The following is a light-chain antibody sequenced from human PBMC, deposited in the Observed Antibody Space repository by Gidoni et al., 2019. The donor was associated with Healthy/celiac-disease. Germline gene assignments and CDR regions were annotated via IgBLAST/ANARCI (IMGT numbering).Light chain of an antibody. J-gene: IGKJ3*01. Sequence: DIVMTHSPDSLAVSLGERATINCKSSQSVLYSSNNKNYLAWYQQKPGQPPKLLIYWASTRESGVPDRFSGSGSGTDFTLTISSLQAEDVAVYYCQQYYSTQSTFRPXTTVDL. CDR1: QSVLYSSNNKNY. V-gene: IGKV4-1*01. CDR2: WAS. CDR3: QQYYSTQST.